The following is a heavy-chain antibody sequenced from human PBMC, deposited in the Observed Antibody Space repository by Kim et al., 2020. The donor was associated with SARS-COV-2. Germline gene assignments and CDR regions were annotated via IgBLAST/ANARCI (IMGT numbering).Heavy chain of an antibody. CDR3: ARELLLWFGASRYFDL. Sequence: KFQGRVTITRDTSASTAYMELSSLRSEDTAVYYCARELLLWFGASRYFDLWGRGTLVTVSS. J-gene: IGHJ2*01. D-gene: IGHD3-10*01. V-gene: IGHV1-3*01.